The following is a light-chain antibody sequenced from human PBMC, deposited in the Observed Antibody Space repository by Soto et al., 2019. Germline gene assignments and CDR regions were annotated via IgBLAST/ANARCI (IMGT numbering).Light chain of an antibody. J-gene: IGKJ3*01. Sequence: DIQMTQSPSSLSVSVGDRVTITCRASQRISTFLSWFQQKPGKAPKRLIYGASSLQSGVPSRFSGSGSGTHFTLPISSLQPEDVAIYFCQQSHTTPPTFGPGTKLEI. CDR3: QQSHTTPPT. CDR2: GAS. V-gene: IGKV1-39*01. CDR1: QRISTF.